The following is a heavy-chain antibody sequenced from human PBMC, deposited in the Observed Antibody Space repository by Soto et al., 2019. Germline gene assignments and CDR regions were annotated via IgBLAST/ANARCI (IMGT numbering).Heavy chain of an antibody. Sequence: GGSLRLSCSVSGFTLGDYGMNWVGQAPGKGLEWVGFIRGKAYGGTTEYAASVKGRFTISRDDSKGIVYLQMDSLRTEDTAVYYCNTWTNTVSYSQNWGPGPLVTVST. D-gene: IGHD3-10*01. V-gene: IGHV3-49*04. CDR2: IRGKAYGGTT. CDR1: GFTLGDYG. J-gene: IGHJ4*02. CDR3: NTWTNTVSYSQN.